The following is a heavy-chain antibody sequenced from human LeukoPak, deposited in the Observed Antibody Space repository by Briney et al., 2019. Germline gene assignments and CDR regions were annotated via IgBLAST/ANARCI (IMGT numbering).Heavy chain of an antibody. V-gene: IGHV1-2*02. D-gene: IGHD3-10*01. J-gene: IGHJ4*02. CDR3: ASGSGTDSPDY. CDR1: GYTFTGQY. Sequence: ASVKVSCKASGYTFTGQYMHWVRQAPGQGLEWMGWITPNSGGTNYAQKFQGRVTMTRDTSISTAYMELSGLRSDDTAVYYCASGSGTDSPDYWGRGTLVIVSS. CDR2: ITPNSGGT.